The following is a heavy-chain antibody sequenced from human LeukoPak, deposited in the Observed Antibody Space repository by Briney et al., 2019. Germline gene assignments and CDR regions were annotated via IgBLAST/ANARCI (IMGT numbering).Heavy chain of an antibody. J-gene: IGHJ6*03. V-gene: IGHV3-48*03. CDR1: GFTFSSYE. CDR3: ARVYVPGSYYWIYYYYMDV. D-gene: IGHD3-10*01. CDR2: ISSSGSTI. Sequence: PGGSLRLSCAASGFTFSSYEMNWVRQAPGKGLEWVSYISSSGSTIYYADSVKGRFTISRDNAKNSLYLQMNSLRAEDTAVYYCARVYVPGSYYWIYYYYMDVWGKGTTVTISS.